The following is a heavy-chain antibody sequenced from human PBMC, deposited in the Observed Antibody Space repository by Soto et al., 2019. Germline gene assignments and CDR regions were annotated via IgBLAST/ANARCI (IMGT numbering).Heavy chain of an antibody. D-gene: IGHD6-19*01. Sequence: QLQLVESGGGVVQPGGSLRLSCVASGFTLSSFSLHWVRQAPGKGLEWLALISYDGSSKYNADSVKGRFTISRENSNNTLYLQLSSLRPEDTAVYYCARTTAVAGTPEFDYWGQGAQVTVSS. CDR1: GFTLSSFS. V-gene: IGHV3-30-3*01. CDR3: ARTTAVAGTPEFDY. CDR2: ISYDGSSK. J-gene: IGHJ4*02.